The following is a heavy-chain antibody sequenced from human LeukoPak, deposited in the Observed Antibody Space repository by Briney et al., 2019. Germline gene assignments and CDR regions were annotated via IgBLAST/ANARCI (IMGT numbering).Heavy chain of an antibody. CDR2: IYYSGST. D-gene: IGHD1-26*01. CDR1: GGSISSSSYY. J-gene: IGHJ4*02. V-gene: IGHV4-39*07. Sequence: SETLSLTCTVSGGSISSSSYYWGWIRQPPGKGLEWIGSIYYSGSTYYNPSLKSRITISVDTSKNQFSLKLSSVTAADTAVYYCATRDKWEPSHWGQGTLVTVSS. CDR3: ATRDKWEPSH.